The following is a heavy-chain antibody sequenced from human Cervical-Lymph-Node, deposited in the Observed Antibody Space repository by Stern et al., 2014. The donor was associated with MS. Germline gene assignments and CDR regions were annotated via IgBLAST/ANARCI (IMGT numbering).Heavy chain of an antibody. J-gene: IGHJ5*02. CDR2: IYGGTTT. V-gene: IGHV3-66*01. D-gene: IGHD6-6*01. CDR1: GLAVSTNY. CDR3: TREMAARPFDP. Sequence: VQLVQSGGGLAQPGGSLRLSCAASGLAVSTNYMTWVRQAPGKGLEWVSLIYGGTTTHYADSVKGRFTISRDESENILYLQMNSLRVDDTALYYCTREMAARPFDPWGQGTLVIVSS.